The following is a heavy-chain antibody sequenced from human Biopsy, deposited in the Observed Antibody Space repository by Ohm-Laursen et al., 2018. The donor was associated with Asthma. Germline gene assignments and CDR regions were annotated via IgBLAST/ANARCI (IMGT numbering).Heavy chain of an antibody. J-gene: IGHJ6*02. CDR2: ISVYNGNT. V-gene: IGHV1-18*01. Sequence: ASVKVSCKTSGYTFNSAGITWVRQAPGQGLEWMGWISVYNGNTKVAQKLQDRVTMITDTSTSTAYMELRSLRSDDTAVYFCTRAVDYSHYYGIDVWGQGTTVTV. CDR3: TRAVDYSHYYGIDV. D-gene: IGHD3-10*01. CDR1: GYTFNSAG.